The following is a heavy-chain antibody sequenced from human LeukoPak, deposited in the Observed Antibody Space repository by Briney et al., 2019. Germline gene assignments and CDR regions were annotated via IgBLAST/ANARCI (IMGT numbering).Heavy chain of an antibody. V-gene: IGHV1-18*01. CDR2: IGSYEGDT. J-gene: IGHJ5*01. Sequence: GASVTVSCTATSYIICVRQAPGQGPAGRGWIGSYEGDTYYAQKFQGRVTVTTDTSTSTASMELRSLTSDDTAVYYCARDRGNFDDSSGSNRDFDSWGQGTLVTVSS. D-gene: IGHD3-22*01. CDR3: ARDRGNFDDSSGSNRDFDS. CDR1: TSY.